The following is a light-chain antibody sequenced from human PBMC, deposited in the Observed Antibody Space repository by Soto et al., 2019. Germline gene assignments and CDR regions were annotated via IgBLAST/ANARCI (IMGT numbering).Light chain of an antibody. J-gene: IGKJ1*01. CDR2: LGS. CDR1: QSLLYSNGYNY. CDR3: MHVLQTPRT. V-gene: IGKV2-28*01. Sequence: DIVMTQSPLSLPVTPGEPASISCRSSQSLLYSNGYNYLDWYLQKPGQSPQHLIYLGSNRASGVPDRFSGSGSGTDFTLKISRVEAEDVGVYYCMHVLQTPRTFGQGTKVEIK.